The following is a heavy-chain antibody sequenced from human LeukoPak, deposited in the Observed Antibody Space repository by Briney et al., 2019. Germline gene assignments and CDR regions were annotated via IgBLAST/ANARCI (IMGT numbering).Heavy chain of an antibody. CDR3: ARETRIAAACLEY. V-gene: IGHV1-69*06. Sequence: SVKVSCKASGGTFSSYAISWVRQAPGQGLEWMGGIIPIFGTANYAQKFQGRVTITAGKSTSTAYMELSSLRSEDTAVYYCARETRIAAACLEYWGQGTLVTVSS. D-gene: IGHD6-13*01. CDR1: GGTFSSYA. J-gene: IGHJ4*02. CDR2: IIPIFGTA.